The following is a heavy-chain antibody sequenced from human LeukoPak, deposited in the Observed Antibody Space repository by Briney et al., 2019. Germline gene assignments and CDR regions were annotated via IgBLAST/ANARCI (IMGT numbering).Heavy chain of an antibody. CDR3: ARVITIFGVVTRDLDY. CDR1: GFTVSSNY. Sequence: GGSLRLSCAASGFTVSSNYMSWVRQAPGKGLEWVSVIYSGGSTYYADSVKGRFTISRHNSKNTLYLQMNSLRAEDTAVYYCARVITIFGVVTRDLDYWGQGTLVTVSS. CDR2: IYSGGST. V-gene: IGHV3-53*04. D-gene: IGHD3-3*01. J-gene: IGHJ4*02.